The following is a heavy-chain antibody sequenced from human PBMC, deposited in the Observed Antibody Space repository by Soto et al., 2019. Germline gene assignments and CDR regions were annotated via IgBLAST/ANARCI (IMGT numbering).Heavy chain of an antibody. J-gene: IGHJ3*02. V-gene: IGHV5-51*01. D-gene: IGHD4-17*01. CDR2: VHPGDSDT. CDR3: ARAADYGDYSNHFDI. CDR1: GYSSTSYW. Sequence: PGESLKISCKGSGYSSTSYWIAWVRQMPGKGLKWMGIVHPGDSDTRYSPSIQGQVTISVDKSISTAYLQWSSLKASDTAMYYCARAADYGDYSNHFDIWGQGTMVTVSS.